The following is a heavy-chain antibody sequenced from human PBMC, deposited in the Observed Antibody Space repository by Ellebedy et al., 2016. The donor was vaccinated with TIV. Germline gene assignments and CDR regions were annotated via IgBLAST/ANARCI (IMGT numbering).Heavy chain of an antibody. J-gene: IGHJ4*02. CDR3: AKGRGGGSDSSAPRYYFDY. V-gene: IGHV3-23*01. CDR1: GFTFSSYG. D-gene: IGHD3-22*01. Sequence: GESLKISCAASGFTFSSYGMTWVRQGPGKGLEWVSAISDSGGNTYYADSVKGRFTISRDNSWNTLYLQMNSLRTEDTAVYYCAKGRGGGSDSSAPRYYFDYWGLGTLVTVSS. CDR2: ISDSGGNT.